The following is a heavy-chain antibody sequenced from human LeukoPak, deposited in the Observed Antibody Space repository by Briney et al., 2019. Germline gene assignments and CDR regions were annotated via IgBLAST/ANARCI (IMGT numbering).Heavy chain of an antibody. J-gene: IGHJ6*03. CDR1: GDSISRYY. CDR3: ARVHYYYYYLDV. CDR2: IYTSGST. V-gene: IGHV4-4*07. Sequence: PSETLSLTCSVSGDSISRYYWSWMRQPAGKGREGRGRIYTSGSTKYNTYLKSRVNISVETSKKKCSRRGSSVTAADTAVYYCARVHYYYYYLDVWDKGPTVTVSS.